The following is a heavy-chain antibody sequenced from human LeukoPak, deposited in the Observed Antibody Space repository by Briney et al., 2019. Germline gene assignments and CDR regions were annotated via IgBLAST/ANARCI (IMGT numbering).Heavy chain of an antibody. CDR3: AAASAFSSSWRS. CDR2: ITANNTTK. J-gene: IGHJ5*02. Sequence: PGGSLRLSCTASGLSFSSYNMNWVRQAPGKGPEWVAYITANNTTKYYADSVKGRFTIPRDNAKKSLFLQMNSLRAEDTAVYYCAAASAFSSSWRSWGQGTVVTVSS. CDR1: GLSFSSYN. V-gene: IGHV3-48*01. D-gene: IGHD6-13*01.